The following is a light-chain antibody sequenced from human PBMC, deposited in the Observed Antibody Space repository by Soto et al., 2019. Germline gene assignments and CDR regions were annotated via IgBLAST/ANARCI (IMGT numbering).Light chain of an antibody. J-gene: IGLJ1*01. Sequence: QPASVSGSPGQSITISCTGTSGDIDSYNRVSWYQQHPGKAPKLIIYEVTDRPSGVSNRFSGSKSGNTASLTISGLQAEDEAEYYCSSYTNINTRACVFGTGTKLTVL. CDR3: SSYTNINTRACV. CDR1: SGDIDSYNR. CDR2: EVT. V-gene: IGLV2-14*01.